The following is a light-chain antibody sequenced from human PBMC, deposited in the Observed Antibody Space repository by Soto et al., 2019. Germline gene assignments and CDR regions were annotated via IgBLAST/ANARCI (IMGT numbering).Light chain of an antibody. Sequence: QAAATLSAKVGDRVTIPCRASQSVGDWLTWFQQRPGTAPRLLIYDASSLGSGVPTRSSGSGTGTEFNLTVSSLQPDAFATYSCQQCDDYSWKPFGQ. CDR1: QSVGDW. V-gene: IGKV1-5*01. CDR3: QQCDDYSWKP. J-gene: IGKJ1*01. CDR2: DAS.